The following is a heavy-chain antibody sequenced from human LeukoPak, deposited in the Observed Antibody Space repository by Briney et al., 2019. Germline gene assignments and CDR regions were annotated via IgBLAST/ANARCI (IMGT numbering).Heavy chain of an antibody. CDR1: GYTFTGYY. V-gene: IGHV1-2*02. CDR3: ARAYSGYDSYYMGV. D-gene: IGHD5-12*01. Sequence: GASVKVSCKASGYTFTGYYMHWVRQAPGQGLEWMGWINPNSGGTNYAQKFQGRVTMTRDTSISTAYMEVSRLRSDDTAVYYCARAYSGYDSYYMGVWGKGTTVTISS. J-gene: IGHJ6*03. CDR2: INPNSGGT.